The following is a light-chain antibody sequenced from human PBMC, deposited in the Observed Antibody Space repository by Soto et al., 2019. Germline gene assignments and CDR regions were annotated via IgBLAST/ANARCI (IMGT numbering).Light chain of an antibody. V-gene: IGKV3-11*01. Sequence: EIVLTQSPATLSLSPGERATLSCRASPTASSYLAWYQQKPGQAPRLLIYDVSNRATGVPARFSGSGSETDFSLTISSLEPEDFAVYYCQQRSNLPLTFGGGTRVEIK. J-gene: IGKJ4*01. CDR3: QQRSNLPLT. CDR2: DVS. CDR1: PTASSY.